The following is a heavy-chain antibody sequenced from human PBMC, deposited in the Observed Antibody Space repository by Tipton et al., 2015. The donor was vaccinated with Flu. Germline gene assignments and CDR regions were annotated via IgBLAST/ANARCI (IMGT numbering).Heavy chain of an antibody. CDR2: IYYSGST. V-gene: IGHV4-31*03. Sequence: SLTCTVSGGSISSGGYYWSWIRQHPGKGLEWIGYIYYSGSTYYNPSLKSRVTISVDTSKNQFSLKLSSVTAADTAAYYCARVKGRAAAGGVDYWGQGTLVTVSS. CDR1: GGSISSGGYY. D-gene: IGHD6-13*01. J-gene: IGHJ4*02. CDR3: ARVKGRAAAGGVDY.